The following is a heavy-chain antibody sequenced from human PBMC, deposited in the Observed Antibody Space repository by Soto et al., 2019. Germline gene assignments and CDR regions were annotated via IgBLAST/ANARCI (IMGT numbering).Heavy chain of an antibody. Sequence: GGSLRLSCAASGFTFSSYAMSRVRQAPGKGLEWVSAISGSGGSTYYADSVKGRFTISRDNSKNTLYLRMNSLRAEDTAVYYCAKPLIYGDYYYYGMDVWGQGTTVTVSS. V-gene: IGHV3-23*01. J-gene: IGHJ6*02. D-gene: IGHD4-17*01. CDR3: AKPLIYGDYYYYGMDV. CDR2: ISGSGGST. CDR1: GFTFSSYA.